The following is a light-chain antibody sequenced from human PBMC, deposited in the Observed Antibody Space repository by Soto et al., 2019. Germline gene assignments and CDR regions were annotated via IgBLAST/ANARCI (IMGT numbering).Light chain of an antibody. CDR2: KAS. Sequence: IRMTQSPSSLSASTGDRVTITCRASQGISSYLAWYQQKPGKAPKLLIYKASSLESGVPSRFSGSGSGTEFTLTISSLQPDDFATYYCQQYNSYSQAYTFGQGTKVDIK. CDR3: QQYNSYSQAYT. CDR1: QGISSY. V-gene: IGKV1-5*03. J-gene: IGKJ2*01.